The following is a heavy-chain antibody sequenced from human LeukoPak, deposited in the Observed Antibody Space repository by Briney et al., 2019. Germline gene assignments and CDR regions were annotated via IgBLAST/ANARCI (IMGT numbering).Heavy chain of an antibody. V-gene: IGHV3-33*01. CDR1: GFTFSSYA. Sequence: GGSLRLSCTAPGFTFSSYAIHWIRQAPGKGLEWVALVWHDGSNRYYADSVKGRFTISRDNSKNTVYLQMNSLRAEDTAVYYCARETTMVRGVIDYWGQGTLVTVSS. CDR2: VWHDGSNR. D-gene: IGHD3-10*01. CDR3: ARETTMVRGVIDY. J-gene: IGHJ4*02.